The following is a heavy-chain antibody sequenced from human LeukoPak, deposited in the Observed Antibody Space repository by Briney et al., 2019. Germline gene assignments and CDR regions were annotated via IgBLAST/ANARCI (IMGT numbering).Heavy chain of an antibody. CDR2: IYHSGST. CDR1: GYSISSGYY. V-gene: IGHV4-38-2*01. J-gene: IGHJ5*02. Sequence: SETLSLTCAVSGYSISSGYYWGWIRQPPGKGLEWIGSIYHSGSTYYNPSLKSRVTISVDTSKHQFSLKLSSVTAADTAVYYCARSPYCSSTSCYLFNWFDPWGQGTLVTVSS. CDR3: ARSPYCSSTSCYLFNWFDP. D-gene: IGHD2-2*01.